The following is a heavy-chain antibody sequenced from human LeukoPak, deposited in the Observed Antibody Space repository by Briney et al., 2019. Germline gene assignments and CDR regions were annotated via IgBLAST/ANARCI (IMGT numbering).Heavy chain of an antibody. CDR3: ARGSDYYGSDRRVEAWFDP. D-gene: IGHD3-10*01. Sequence: PGGSLRLSCAASGFTVSSNYMSWVRQAPGKGLEWVSVIYSGGSTYYADSVKGRFTISRDNSKNTLYLQMNSLRAEDTAVYYCARGSDYYGSDRRVEAWFDPWGQGTLVTVSS. V-gene: IGHV3-66*01. CDR2: IYSGGST. J-gene: IGHJ5*02. CDR1: GFTVSSNY.